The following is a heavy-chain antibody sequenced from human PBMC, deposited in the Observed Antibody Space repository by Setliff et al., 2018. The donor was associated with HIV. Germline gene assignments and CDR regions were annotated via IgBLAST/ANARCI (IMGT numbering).Heavy chain of an antibody. Sequence: SETLSLTCSFSGGSISSHYWSWIRQTPGKGLEWIGTIYNAGRISYSPSLRSRVTFSVDTSQNQFSLILRSVTAADTAVYYCARPGSSSSYYAMDVWGQGTTVTV. D-gene: IGHD3-10*01. CDR1: GGSISSHY. V-gene: IGHV4-59*11. J-gene: IGHJ6*02. CDR3: ARPGSSSSYYAMDV. CDR2: IYNAGRI.